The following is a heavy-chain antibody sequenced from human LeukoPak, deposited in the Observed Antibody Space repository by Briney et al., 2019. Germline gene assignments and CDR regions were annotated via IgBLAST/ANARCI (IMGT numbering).Heavy chain of an antibody. V-gene: IGHV4-59*01. D-gene: IGHD5-18*01. Sequence: SETLSLTCTVSGGSISTYYCGWIRQPPGKGLEYIGYMYHSGSANYHPSLKSRVTISLDMSKNQFSLKLSSVTAADTAMYYCARGDGAYNYGYYFDYWGQGTLVTVSS. J-gene: IGHJ4*02. CDR1: GGSISTYY. CDR3: ARGDGAYNYGYYFDY. CDR2: MYHSGSA.